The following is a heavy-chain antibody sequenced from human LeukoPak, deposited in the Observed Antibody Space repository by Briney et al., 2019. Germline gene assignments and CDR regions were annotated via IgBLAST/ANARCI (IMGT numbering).Heavy chain of an antibody. CDR1: GYSISSGYY. D-gene: IGHD3-3*01. J-gene: IGHJ5*02. Sequence: SETLSLTCTVSGYSISSGYYWGWIRQPPGKGLEWIGSIYHSGSTYYNPSLKSRVTISVDTSKNQFSLKLSSVTAADTAVYYCARDRITIFGVVRGGSWFDPWGQGTLVTVSS. CDR3: ARDRITIFGVVRGGSWFDP. CDR2: IYHSGST. V-gene: IGHV4-38-2*02.